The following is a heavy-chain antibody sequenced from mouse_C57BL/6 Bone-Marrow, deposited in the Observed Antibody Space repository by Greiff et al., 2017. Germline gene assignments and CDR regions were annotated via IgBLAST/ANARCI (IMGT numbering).Heavy chain of an antibody. CDR1: GYSFTSGYY. J-gene: IGHJ4*01. D-gene: IGHD2-2*01. CDR3: SRGGLPYAMDY. CDR2: ISYDGSN. V-gene: IGHV3-6*01. Sequence: ESGPGLVKPSQSLSLSCSVTGYSFTSGYYWYWIRQFPGNKLEWMGYISYDGSNNYNPSLKNRISITRDTSKNQFFLKLNSVTTEDTATYYCSRGGLPYAMDYWGQGTSVTVSS.